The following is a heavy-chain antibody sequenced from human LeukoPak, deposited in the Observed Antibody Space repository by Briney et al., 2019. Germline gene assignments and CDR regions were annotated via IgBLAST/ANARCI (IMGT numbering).Heavy chain of an antibody. Sequence: PSETLSLTCTVSGGSISSFYWSWIRQSPGKGLEWIGYIHYSGSTNYNPSLKSRVTISVDTSKNQFSLKLSSLTAADTAVYYCARHSDGSVFRWYFDLWGRGTLVTVSS. J-gene: IGHJ2*01. V-gene: IGHV4-59*01. CDR3: ARHSDGSVFRWYFDL. CDR1: GGSISSFY. CDR2: IHYSGST. D-gene: IGHD5-24*01.